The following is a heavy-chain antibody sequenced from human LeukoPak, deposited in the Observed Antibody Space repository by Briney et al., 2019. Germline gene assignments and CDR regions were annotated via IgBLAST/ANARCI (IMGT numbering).Heavy chain of an antibody. D-gene: IGHD3-9*01. Sequence: SETLSLTCAVSGYSISSGYHWAWIRQPPGKGLEWIGSMSHSGSTYYNPSLKSRVTISVDTSKNQFSVKLSSVSAADTAVYYCARGYDILTGYYRNWGQGTLVTVSS. CDR2: MSHSGST. V-gene: IGHV4-38-2*01. J-gene: IGHJ4*02. CDR1: GYSISSGYH. CDR3: ARGYDILTGYYRN.